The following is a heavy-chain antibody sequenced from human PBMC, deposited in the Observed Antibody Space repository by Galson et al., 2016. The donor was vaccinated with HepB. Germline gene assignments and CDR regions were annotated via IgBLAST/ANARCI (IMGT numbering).Heavy chain of an antibody. J-gene: IGHJ4*02. V-gene: IGHV2-5*02. Sequence: PALVKPTQTLTLTCTFSAFSLRTSGVGVAWIRQPPGKALEWLAVIYWDDAKHYSPSLRSRLTITKGTSKNQVVLTMTNMDPVDTATYFCAHIGSFDYWGQGILVTVS. CDR1: AFSLRTSGVG. CDR2: IYWDDAK. CDR3: AHIGSFDY. D-gene: IGHD1-26*01.